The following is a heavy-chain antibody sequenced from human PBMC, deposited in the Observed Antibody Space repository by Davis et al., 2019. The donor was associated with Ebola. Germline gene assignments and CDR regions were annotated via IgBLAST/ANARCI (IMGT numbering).Heavy chain of an antibody. D-gene: IGHD6-13*01. J-gene: IGHJ4*02. V-gene: IGHV4-34*01. CDR3: ARGRGIAAPRFDY. CDR2: INHSGNT. Sequence: MPSETLSLTCAVYGGSFSGYYWSWIRQPPGKGLEWIGEINHSGNTNYNPSLKSRVTISVDTSKNQFSLKLSSVTAADTAVYYCARGRGIAAPRFDYWGQGTLVTVSS. CDR1: GGSFSGYY.